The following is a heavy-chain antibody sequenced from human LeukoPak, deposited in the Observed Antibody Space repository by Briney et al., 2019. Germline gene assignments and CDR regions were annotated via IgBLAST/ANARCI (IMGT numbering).Heavy chain of an antibody. CDR2: IKQDGSEK. CDR1: GFIFSSYW. V-gene: IGHV3-7*04. J-gene: IGHJ3*02. Sequence: PGGSLRLSCAASGFIFSSYWMSWVRQAPGKGLEWVANIKQDGSEKDYVDSVKGRFTISRDNAQSSLYLQMNRLRAEDTAVYYCARDNRDVTDAFDIWGQGTLVTVSS. D-gene: IGHD3-10*01. CDR3: ARDNRDVTDAFDI.